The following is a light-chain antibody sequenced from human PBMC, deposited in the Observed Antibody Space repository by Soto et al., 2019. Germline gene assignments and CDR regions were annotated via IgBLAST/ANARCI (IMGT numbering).Light chain of an antibody. CDR2: GAS. CDR3: QQYGISPT. CDR1: QSVSSSY. J-gene: IGKJ1*01. Sequence: EIVLTQSPGTLSLSPGERATLSCRASQSVSSSYLAWYQQKPGQAPRLLIYGASSRATGIPDRFSGSGSGTDFTFTIRRMEPEDFGVYYCQQYGISPTFGQGTKVEIK. V-gene: IGKV3-20*01.